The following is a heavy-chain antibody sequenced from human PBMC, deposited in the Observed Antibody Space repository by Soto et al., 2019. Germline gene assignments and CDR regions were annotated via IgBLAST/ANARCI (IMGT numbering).Heavy chain of an antibody. D-gene: IGHD6-13*01. CDR1: GGTFSSNS. CDR3: ARLERQLVEYWYLDL. J-gene: IGHJ2*01. CDR2: IVPMFGTP. Sequence: QVQLLQSGAEVKKPGSSVTVSCKASGGTFSSNSIGWVRQAPGQALEWMGGIVPMFGTPKNAQKFQGRVTITADESTSTVYMELNSLRSDDTAAYYCARLERQLVEYWYLDLWGRGTLVTVSS. V-gene: IGHV1-69*12.